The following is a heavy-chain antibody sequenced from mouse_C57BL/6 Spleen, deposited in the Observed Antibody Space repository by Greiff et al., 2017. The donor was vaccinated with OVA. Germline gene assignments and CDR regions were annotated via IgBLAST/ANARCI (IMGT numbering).Heavy chain of an antibody. J-gene: IGHJ4*01. D-gene: IGHD2-5*01. V-gene: IGHV14-2*01. CDR2: IDPEDGET. Sequence: VQLQQSGAELVKPGASVKLSCTASGFNIKDYYMHWVKQRPEQGLEWIGRIDPEDGETKYAPNFQGKATITADTSSNTAYLQLSSLTSEDTAVYDCATSPYSSYAYAMDYWGQGTSVTVSS. CDR3: ATSPYSSYAYAMDY. CDR1: GFNIKDYY.